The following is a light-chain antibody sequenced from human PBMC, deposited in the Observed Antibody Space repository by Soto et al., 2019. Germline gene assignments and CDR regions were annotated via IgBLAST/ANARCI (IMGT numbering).Light chain of an antibody. CDR2: DAS. CDR1: QSISSW. V-gene: IGKV1-5*01. Sequence: MQMTQSPSTLSASVGDRVTITCRASQSISSWLAWYQQKPGKAPKLLIYDASSLESGVPSRFSGSGSGTEFTLTISSLQPDDFATYYCQQYNSYPTFGQGTKVDIK. J-gene: IGKJ1*01. CDR3: QQYNSYPT.